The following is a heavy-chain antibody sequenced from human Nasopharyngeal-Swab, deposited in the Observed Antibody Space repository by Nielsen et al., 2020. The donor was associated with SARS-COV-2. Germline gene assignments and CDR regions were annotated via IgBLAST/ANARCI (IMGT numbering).Heavy chain of an antibody. J-gene: IGHJ4*02. CDR1: EFTFSSYA. CDR2: ISYDGSNK. V-gene: IGHV3-30*04. CDR3: ARDSGGYLDY. Sequence: GESLKISCAASEFTFSSYAMHWVRQAPGKGLEWVAVISYDGSNKYYADSVKGRFTISRDNSKNTLYLQMNSLRAEDTAVYYCARDSGGYLDYWGQGTLVTVSS. D-gene: IGHD3-22*01.